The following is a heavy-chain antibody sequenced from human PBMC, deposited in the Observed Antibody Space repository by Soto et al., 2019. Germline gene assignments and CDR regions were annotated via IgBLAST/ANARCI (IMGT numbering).Heavy chain of an antibody. CDR2: IYHSGST. Sequence: QVQLQESGPGLVKPSQTLSLTCTVSGGSISSGDYYWSWIRQPPGKGLEWIGYIYHSGSTYYNPSLKRRVTISVDTSKNQFSLKLSSVTAADTAVYYCARERPDGARLDPWGQGTVVTVSS. CDR3: ARERPDGARLDP. J-gene: IGHJ5*02. D-gene: IGHD6-6*01. V-gene: IGHV4-30-4*01. CDR1: GGSISSGDYY.